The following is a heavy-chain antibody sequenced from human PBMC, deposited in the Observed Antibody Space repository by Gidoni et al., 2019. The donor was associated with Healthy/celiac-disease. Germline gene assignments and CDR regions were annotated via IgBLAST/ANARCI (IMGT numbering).Heavy chain of an antibody. CDR3: ARDGLGRAAVHYYYYYMDV. Sequence: QVQLVESGGGVVQPGRSLRLSCAASGFTFSSYGMHWVRQAPGKGLEWVAVIWYDGSNKYYADSVKGRFTISRDNSKNTLYLQMNSLRAEDTAVYYCARDGLGRAAVHYYYYYMDVWGKGTTVTVSS. D-gene: IGHD6-13*01. V-gene: IGHV3-33*01. CDR1: GFTFSSYG. J-gene: IGHJ6*03. CDR2: IWYDGSNK.